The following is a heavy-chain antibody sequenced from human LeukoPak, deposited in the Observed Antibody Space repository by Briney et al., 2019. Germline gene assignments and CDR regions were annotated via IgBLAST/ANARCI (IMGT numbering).Heavy chain of an antibody. J-gene: IGHJ4*02. CDR2: IRYDGSNK. Sequence: GGSLRLSCAASGFTFSSYGMHWVRQAPGKGLEWVAFIRYDGSNKYYADSVKGRFTISRDNSKNTLYLQMNSLRAEDTAVYYCAKDADDSWAFDYWGQGTLVTVSS. CDR3: AKDADDSWAFDY. D-gene: IGHD3-16*01. CDR1: GFTFSSYG. V-gene: IGHV3-30*02.